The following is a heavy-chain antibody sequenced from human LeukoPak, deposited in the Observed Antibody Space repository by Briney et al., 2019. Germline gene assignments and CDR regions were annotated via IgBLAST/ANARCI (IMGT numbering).Heavy chain of an antibody. CDR3: AKVDSSGYYSSWFDP. Sequence: GGSLRLSCAASGFTFSAYSMHWVRQAPGKGLEWVAVISYDGSNKYYADSVKGRFTISRDNSKNTLYLQMNSLRAEDTAVYYCAKVDSSGYYSSWFDPWGQGTLVTVSS. CDR2: ISYDGSNK. CDR1: GFTFSAYS. V-gene: IGHV3-30*18. J-gene: IGHJ5*02. D-gene: IGHD3-22*01.